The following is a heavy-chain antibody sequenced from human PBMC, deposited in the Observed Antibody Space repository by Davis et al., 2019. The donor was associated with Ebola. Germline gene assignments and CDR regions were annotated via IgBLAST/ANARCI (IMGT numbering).Heavy chain of an antibody. D-gene: IGHD2-2*01. Sequence: GESLKISCAASGFTFSSYAMHWVRQAPGKGLEWVAVISYDGSNKYYADSVKGRFTISRDNSKNTLYLQMNSLRAEDTAVYYCARGGTTGIGVVVPAACFDYWGQGTLVTVSS. V-gene: IGHV3-30-3*01. CDR1: GFTFSSYA. CDR3: ARGGTTGIGVVVPAACFDY. J-gene: IGHJ4*02. CDR2: ISYDGSNK.